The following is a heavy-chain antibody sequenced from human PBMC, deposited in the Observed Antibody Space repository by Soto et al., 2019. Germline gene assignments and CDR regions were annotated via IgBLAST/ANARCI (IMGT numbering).Heavy chain of an antibody. V-gene: IGHV1-69*06. Sequence: VKVSCKASGGTFSSYAISWVRQAPGQGLEWMGGIIPIFGTANYAQKFQGRVTITADKSTSTAYMELSSLRSEDTAVYYCARVARYYDFWSGYYPLGYWGQGTLVTVSS. CDR2: IIPIFGTA. J-gene: IGHJ4*02. CDR3: ARVARYYDFWSGYYPLGY. CDR1: GGTFSSYA. D-gene: IGHD3-3*01.